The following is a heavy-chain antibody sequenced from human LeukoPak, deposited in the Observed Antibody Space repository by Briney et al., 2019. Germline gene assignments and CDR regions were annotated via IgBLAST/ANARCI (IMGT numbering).Heavy chain of an antibody. D-gene: IGHD6-13*01. Sequence: PSETLSLTCAVYGGSFSGYYWSWIRQPPGKGLEWIGEINHSGSTNYNPSLKSRVTISVDTSENQFSLKLSSVTAADTAVYYCARGKGIAAAGKIADYWGQGTLVTVSS. V-gene: IGHV4-34*01. J-gene: IGHJ4*02. CDR2: INHSGST. CDR1: GGSFSGYY. CDR3: ARGKGIAAAGKIADY.